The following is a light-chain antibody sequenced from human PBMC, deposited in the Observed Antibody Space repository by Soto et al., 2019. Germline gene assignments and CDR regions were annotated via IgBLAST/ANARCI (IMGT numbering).Light chain of an antibody. CDR1: QGIRRW. J-gene: IGKJ1*01. Sequence: DIQMTQSPSSVSASVGDRVTITCRASQGIRRWLAWYQHKPGKAPNLLIYYASSLRSGVPSRFSGSGSGTDFTLTISRLQPEDFATYYCQQANSFPRTFGQGTKVEIK. CDR3: QQANSFPRT. CDR2: YAS. V-gene: IGKV1-12*01.